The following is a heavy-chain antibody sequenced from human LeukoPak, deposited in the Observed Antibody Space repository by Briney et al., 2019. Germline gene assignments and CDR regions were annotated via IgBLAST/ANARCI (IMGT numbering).Heavy chain of an antibody. V-gene: IGHV3-23*01. CDR3: AKLGGYSSTSSDH. J-gene: IGHJ4*02. D-gene: IGHD6-19*01. CDR2: VTGSGGST. CDR1: GFTFSSYV. Sequence: PGGSLRLSCAASGFTFSSYVMSWVRQAPGKGLEWVSTVTGSGGSTYYADSVKGRFTISRDSSKNTLYLQMNSLRAEDTAIYYCAKLGGYSSTSSDHWGQGSLVTVSS.